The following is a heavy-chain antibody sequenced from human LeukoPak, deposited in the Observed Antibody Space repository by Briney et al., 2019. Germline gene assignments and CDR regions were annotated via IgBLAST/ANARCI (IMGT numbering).Heavy chain of an antibody. CDR1: GFTFSGYD. D-gene: IGHD6-13*01. Sequence: GGSLRLSCEASGFTFSGYDMHWVRQATGKGLEWVSAIGTTGDTYYSDSVRGRFTISRENAKNSLDLQMNSLRAGDTAVYYCARSPSYSSSWYALDSWGQGTLVTVTS. CDR3: ARSPSYSSSWYALDS. V-gene: IGHV3-13*01. J-gene: IGHJ4*02. CDR2: IGTTGDT.